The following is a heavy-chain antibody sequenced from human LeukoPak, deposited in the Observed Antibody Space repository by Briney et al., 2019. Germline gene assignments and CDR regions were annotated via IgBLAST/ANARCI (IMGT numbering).Heavy chain of an antibody. Sequence: GGSLRLSCAASGFTFSSYAVSWVRQAPGKGLEWVSAISGSGGSTYYADSVKGRFTISRDNSKNTLYLQMNSLRAEDTAVYYCAAKGSITIFGVANSNWFDPWGQGTLVTVSS. J-gene: IGHJ5*02. CDR2: ISGSGGST. CDR3: AAKGSITIFGVANSNWFDP. CDR1: GFTFSSYA. D-gene: IGHD3-3*01. V-gene: IGHV3-23*01.